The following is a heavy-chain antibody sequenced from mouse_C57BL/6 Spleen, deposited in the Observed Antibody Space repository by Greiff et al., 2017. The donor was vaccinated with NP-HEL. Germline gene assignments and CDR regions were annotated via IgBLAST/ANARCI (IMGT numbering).Heavy chain of an antibody. J-gene: IGHJ3*01. CDR2: IHPNSGST. D-gene: IGHD2-3*01. CDR3: ARHDGYYGFAY. CDR1: GYTFTSYW. Sequence: QVQLQQPGAELVKPGASVKLSCKASGYTFTSYWMHWVKQRPGQGLEWIGMIHPNSGSTNYNEKFKSKATLTVDKSSSTAYMQLSSLTSEDSAVYYCARHDGYYGFAYWGQGTLVTVSA. V-gene: IGHV1-64*01.